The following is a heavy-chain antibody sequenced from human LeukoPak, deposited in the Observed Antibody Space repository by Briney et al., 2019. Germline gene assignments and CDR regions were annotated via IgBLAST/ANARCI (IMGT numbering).Heavy chain of an antibody. D-gene: IGHD5-24*01. Sequence: PSETLSPTCTVSGGSMSPYHGGWIRQPPGKGLEWTGYIYYSGSTNYNPSLKSRVTISVDTSKNQFSLKLSSVTAADTAVYYCARVRKPRDGYTQYWYFDLWGRGTLVTVSS. J-gene: IGHJ2*01. CDR1: GGSMSPYH. CDR3: ARVRKPRDGYTQYWYFDL. CDR2: IYYSGST. V-gene: IGHV4-59*01.